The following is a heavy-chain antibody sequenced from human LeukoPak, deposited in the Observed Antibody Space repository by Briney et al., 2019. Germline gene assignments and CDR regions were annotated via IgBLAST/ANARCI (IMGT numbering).Heavy chain of an antibody. CDR2: ISWNSGSI. V-gene: IGHV3-9*03. CDR3: SNLGTF. Sequence: SGGSLRLSCAASGFTFEDYEMHWVRQAPGKGLEWVSGISWNSGSIGYADSVKGRFTISRDNAKSSLYLQMNSLKTEDMALYYCSNLGTFWGQGTLVTVSS. CDR1: GFTFEDYE. D-gene: IGHD3-16*01. J-gene: IGHJ4*02.